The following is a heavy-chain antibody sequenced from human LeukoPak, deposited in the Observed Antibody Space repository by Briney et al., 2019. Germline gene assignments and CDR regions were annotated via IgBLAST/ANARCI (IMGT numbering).Heavy chain of an antibody. J-gene: IGHJ4*02. CDR2: IYYSGST. V-gene: IGHV4-39*01. Sequence: PSETLSLSCTVSGASISSSSYSWGWIRQPPGKGLEWIGSIYYSGSTYYNPSLKSRVTISVDTSKNQFSLELSSVTAADTAVYYCARRGGTAAGNCFDYWGQGTLVTVSS. CDR1: GASISSSSYS. D-gene: IGHD6-13*01. CDR3: ARRGGTAAGNCFDY.